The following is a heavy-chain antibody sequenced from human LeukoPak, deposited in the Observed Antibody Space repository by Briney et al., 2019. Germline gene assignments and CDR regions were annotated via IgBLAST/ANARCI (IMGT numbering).Heavy chain of an antibody. CDR1: AGSLSGFY. CDR2: IYTTGTT. CDR3: AREAVGFTSGWAFDS. D-gene: IGHD6-19*01. Sequence: SETLSLTCTVSAGSLSGFYWSWIRLPAGKRLEWIGRIYTTGTTDYNPSLKSRVTVSVDTSKNQFSLKLSSVTAADTAVYYCAREAVGFTSGWAFDSWGQGTLVTVSS. J-gene: IGHJ4*02. V-gene: IGHV4-4*07.